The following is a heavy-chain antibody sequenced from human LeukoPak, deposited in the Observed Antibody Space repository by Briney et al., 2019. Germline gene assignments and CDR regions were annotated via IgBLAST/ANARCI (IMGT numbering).Heavy chain of an antibody. J-gene: IGHJ6*03. CDR1: GGSLSSYY. D-gene: IGHD4-17*01. Sequence: SETLSLTCTLSGGSLSSYYWNWIRQPPGKGLECMASIHDSATTNYNPSLKSRVTISLDTSKTQFSLKLSSVTAADTAVYYCARETTAYYYYYYYYMDVWGKGTTVTISS. CDR3: ARETTAYYYYYYYYMDV. CDR2: IHDSATT. V-gene: IGHV4-59*12.